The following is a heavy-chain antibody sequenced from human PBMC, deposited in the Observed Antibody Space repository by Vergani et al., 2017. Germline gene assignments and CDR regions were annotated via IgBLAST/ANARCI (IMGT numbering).Heavy chain of an antibody. CDR1: GFTFSSYS. CDR3: ASVLHGNGMDV. J-gene: IGHJ6*02. Sequence: VQLVESGGGVVQPGRSLRLSCAASGFTFSSYSMNWVRQAPGKGLEWVSSISSSSSYIYYADSVKGRFTISRDNAKNSLYLQMNSLRAEDTAVYYCASVLHGNGMDVWGQGTTVTVSS. D-gene: IGHD2-8*01. V-gene: IGHV3-21*01. CDR2: ISSSSSYI.